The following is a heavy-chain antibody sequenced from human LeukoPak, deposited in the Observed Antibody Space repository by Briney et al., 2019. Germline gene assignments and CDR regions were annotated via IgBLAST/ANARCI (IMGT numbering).Heavy chain of an antibody. J-gene: IGHJ4*02. CDR1: GGSISSYY. D-gene: IGHD6-13*01. Sequence: PSETLSLTCTVSGGSISSYYWSWIRQPPGKGLEWIGYIYYSGSTNYNPSLKSRVTISVDTSKNQFSLKLSSVTAADTAVYYCARGWAAADPTEYYFDYWGQGTLVTVSS. CDR3: ARGWAAADPTEYYFDY. V-gene: IGHV4-59*01. CDR2: IYYSGST.